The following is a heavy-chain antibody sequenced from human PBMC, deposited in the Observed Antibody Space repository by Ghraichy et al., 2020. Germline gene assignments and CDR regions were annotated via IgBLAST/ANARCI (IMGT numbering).Heavy chain of an antibody. J-gene: IGHJ4*02. CDR2: ISGTTSYI. D-gene: IGHD6-13*01. Sequence: GGSLRLSCAASGFTFSSYSMNWVRQAPGKGLEWVSSISGTTSYIYYADSVKGRFTISRDNAKNSLYLQMNSLRAEDTAVYYCARACIEALLTFFDYWGQGTLVTVSS. CDR1: GFTFSSYS. V-gene: IGHV3-21*01. CDR3: ARACIEALLTFFDY.